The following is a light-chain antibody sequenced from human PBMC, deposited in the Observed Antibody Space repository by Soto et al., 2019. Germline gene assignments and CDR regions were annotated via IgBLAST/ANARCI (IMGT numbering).Light chain of an antibody. CDR2: EVS. V-gene: IGLV2-8*01. Sequence: QSALTQPPSASGSPGQSVTISCTGTSSDVGGYNYVSWYQQHPGKAPKLTIYEVSKRPSGVPDRSSGSKSGNTASLTVSGLQAEDEADYYCSSYAGSNNYVFGTGTKVTVL. J-gene: IGLJ1*01. CDR3: SSYAGSNNYV. CDR1: SSDVGGYNY.